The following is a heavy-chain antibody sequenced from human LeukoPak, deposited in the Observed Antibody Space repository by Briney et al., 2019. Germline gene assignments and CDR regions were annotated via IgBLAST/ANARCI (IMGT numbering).Heavy chain of an antibody. Sequence: GGSLRLSCAASGSTFNTYAIHWVRQAPGKGLEWVAVISYDGSNKYYADSVKGRFTISRDNSRSTLYLQINALRAEDTAVYYCAINWNGGLPYAFDIWGQGTMVTVSS. V-gene: IGHV3-30-3*01. J-gene: IGHJ3*02. D-gene: IGHD1-1*01. CDR3: AINWNGGLPYAFDI. CDR2: ISYDGSNK. CDR1: GSTFNTYA.